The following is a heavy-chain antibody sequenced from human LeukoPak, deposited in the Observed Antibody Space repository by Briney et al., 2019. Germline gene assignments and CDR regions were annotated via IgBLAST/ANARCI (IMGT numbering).Heavy chain of an antibody. Sequence: GGSLRLSCAASGFTVSSNYMSWVRQAPGKGLEWVSVIYSGGSTYYADSVKGRFTISRDNSKNTLYLQMNTLRAEDTAVYYCAKLSRNDYGGTTPFDYWGQGTLVTVSS. V-gene: IGHV3-53*01. D-gene: IGHD4-23*01. J-gene: IGHJ4*02. CDR3: AKLSRNDYGGTTPFDY. CDR1: GFTVSSNY. CDR2: IYSGGST.